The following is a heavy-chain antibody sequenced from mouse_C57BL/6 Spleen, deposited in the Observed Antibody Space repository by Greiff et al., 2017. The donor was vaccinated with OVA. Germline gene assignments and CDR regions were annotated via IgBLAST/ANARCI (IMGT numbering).Heavy chain of an antibody. V-gene: IGHV7-3*01. CDR1: GFTFTDYY. J-gene: IGHJ2*01. D-gene: IGHD2-3*01. Sequence: EVKLVESGGGLVQPGGSLSLSCAASGFTFTDYYMSWVRQPPGKALEWLGFIRNKANGYTTEYSASVKGRFTISRDNSQSILYLQMNALRAEDSATYYCERVLYDGYFGGYYFDYWGQGTTLTVSS. CDR3: ERVLYDGYFGGYYFDY. CDR2: IRNKANGYTT.